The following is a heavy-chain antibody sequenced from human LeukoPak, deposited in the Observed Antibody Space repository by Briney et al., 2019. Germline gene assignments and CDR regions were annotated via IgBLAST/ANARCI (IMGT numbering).Heavy chain of an antibody. CDR1: GFSFDSYW. D-gene: IGHD3-10*01. CDR2: INHDATEK. CDR3: ARAGFTFSDYFGSFFDY. J-gene: IGHJ4*02. V-gene: IGHV3-7*01. Sequence: GGSLRLSCVASGFSFDSYWMNWVRQAPGRGLEWVANINHDATEKYYVDSVKGRFTISRDNAKKSLYLQMNSLRAEDTAVYYCARAGFTFSDYFGSFFDYWGQGTLVTVSS.